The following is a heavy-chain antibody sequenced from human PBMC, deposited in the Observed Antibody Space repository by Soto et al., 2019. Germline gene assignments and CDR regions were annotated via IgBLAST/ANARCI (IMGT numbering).Heavy chain of an antibody. Sequence: SETLSLTCTVSGGSISSGDYYWSWIRQPPGKGLEWIGYIYYSGSTYYNPSLKSRFTILLDTSKTHFSLKLSSVIAADTAVYYCARWWFGEFFDYWGQGTLVTVSS. J-gene: IGHJ4*02. CDR2: IYYSGST. CDR1: GGSISSGDYY. V-gene: IGHV4-30-4*01. D-gene: IGHD3-10*01. CDR3: ARWWFGEFFDY.